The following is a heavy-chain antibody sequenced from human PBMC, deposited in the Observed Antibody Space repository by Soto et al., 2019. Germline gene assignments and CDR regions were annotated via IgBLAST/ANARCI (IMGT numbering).Heavy chain of an antibody. J-gene: IGHJ4*02. D-gene: IGHD6-13*01. CDR3: ATRYSSSWYYFEH. V-gene: IGHV3-23*01. CDR1: GFTFSSYA. CDR2: ISAGGGTT. Sequence: EVQLLESGGGLVQPGGSLRLSCAASGFTFSSYAMSWVRQAPGKGLEWVSTISAGGGTTYYADSVKGRFTISRDNSKNTLYVEMNSLRDEDTAVYYCATRYSSSWYYFEHWGQGTLVTVSS.